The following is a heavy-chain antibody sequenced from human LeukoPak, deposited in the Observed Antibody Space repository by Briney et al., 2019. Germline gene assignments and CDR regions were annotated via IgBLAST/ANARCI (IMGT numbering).Heavy chain of an antibody. V-gene: IGHV4-59*08. CDR2: ISYSGST. Sequence: PSETLSLSCTVSGXSISSHYWSWIRQPPGKGLEWIGYISYSGSTNYNPSLKSRVNISVDTSKNQFSLKLSSVTAADTAVYYCARDDYGDYFDYWGQGTLVTVSS. D-gene: IGHD4-17*01. CDR1: GXSISSHY. J-gene: IGHJ4*02. CDR3: ARDDYGDYFDY.